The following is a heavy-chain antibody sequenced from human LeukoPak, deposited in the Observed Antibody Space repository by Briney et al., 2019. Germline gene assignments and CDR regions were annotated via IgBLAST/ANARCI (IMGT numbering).Heavy chain of an antibody. V-gene: IGHV3-23*01. D-gene: IGHD3-3*01. CDR2: ISGSGDNT. CDR3: AKGRREWLPHDAFDI. CDR1: GFTINNAW. J-gene: IGHJ3*02. Sequence: GGSLRLSCAASGFTINNAWMSWVRQAPEKGLEWVSAISGSGDNTYYADSVKGRFTISRDNSKNTLYLQMNSLRAEDTAVYYCAKGRREWLPHDAFDIWGQGTMVTVSS.